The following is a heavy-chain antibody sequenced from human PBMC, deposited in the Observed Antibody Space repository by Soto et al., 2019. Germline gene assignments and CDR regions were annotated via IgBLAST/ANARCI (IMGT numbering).Heavy chain of an antibody. CDR2: INHSGST. V-gene: IGHV4-34*01. J-gene: IGHJ6*02. D-gene: IGHD2-2*02. CDR3: AREGPLGYCSSTSCYTSIAARPFFYYGMDV. CDR1: GGSFSGYY. Sequence: SETLSLTCAVYGGSFSGYYWSWIRQPPGKGLEWIGEINHSGSTNYNPSLKSRVTISVDPSKNQFSLKLSSVTAADTAVYYCAREGPLGYCSSTSCYTSIAARPFFYYGMDVWGQGTTVTVSS.